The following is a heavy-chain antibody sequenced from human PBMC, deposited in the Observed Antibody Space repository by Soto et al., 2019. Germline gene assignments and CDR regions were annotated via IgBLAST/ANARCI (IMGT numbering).Heavy chain of an antibody. CDR1: GYSFTNYY. D-gene: IGHD3-22*01. J-gene: IGHJ4*02. CDR3: ARGGYYYDSSGIFDY. V-gene: IGHV1-2*04. CDR2: IHPNGGGT. Sequence: ASVKVSCKASGYSFTNYYMHWVRQAPGQGLEYMGVIHPNGGGTNYAQKFQGWVTMTRDTSISTAYMELSRLRSDDTAVYYCARGGYYYDSSGIFDYWGQGTLVTVSS.